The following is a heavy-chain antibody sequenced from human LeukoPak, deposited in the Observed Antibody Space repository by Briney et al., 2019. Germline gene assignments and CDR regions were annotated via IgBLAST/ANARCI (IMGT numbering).Heavy chain of an antibody. J-gene: IGHJ4*02. V-gene: IGHV3-30*18. Sequence: GGSLRLSCAASGFTFSSYGMHWVRRAPGKGLEWVAVISYDGSNKYYADSVKGRFTISRDNSKNTLYLQMNSLRAEDTAVYYCAKGRGYSSGAFDYWGQRALVTVSS. CDR3: AKGRGYSSGAFDY. CDR1: GFTFSSYG. D-gene: IGHD6-19*01. CDR2: ISYDGSNK.